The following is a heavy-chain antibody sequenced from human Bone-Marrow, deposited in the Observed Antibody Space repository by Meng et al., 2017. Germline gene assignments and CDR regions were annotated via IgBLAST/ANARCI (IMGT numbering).Heavy chain of an antibody. CDR1: GYSFTNYW. Sequence: GESLKISCQGSGYSFTNYWIGWVRQMPGKGPEWMGIINPADSATRYSPSFQGQVTISIDKSNSTAYLQWSSLKASDTAIYYCARRPMVRGKDAFDIWGQGTMVTVSS. D-gene: IGHD3-10*01. J-gene: IGHJ3*02. CDR3: ARRPMVRGKDAFDI. V-gene: IGHV5-51*01. CDR2: INPADSAT.